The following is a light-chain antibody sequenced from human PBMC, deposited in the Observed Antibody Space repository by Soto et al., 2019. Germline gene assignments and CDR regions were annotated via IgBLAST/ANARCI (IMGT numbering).Light chain of an antibody. V-gene: IGLV1-40*01. CDR3: QSYDSSLSAWV. Sequence: QSVLTQPPSVSGAPWQRVTISCSGSSSNIGAPYDVHWYQHLPGTAPKLLLSGNDNRPSGVPDRFSGSRSGTSASLAITGLQAEDEADYYCQSYDSSLSAWVFGGGTKLTVL. CDR1: SSNIGAPYD. CDR2: GND. J-gene: IGLJ3*02.